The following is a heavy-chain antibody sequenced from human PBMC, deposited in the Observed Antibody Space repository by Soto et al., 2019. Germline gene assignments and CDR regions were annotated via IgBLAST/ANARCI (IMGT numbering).Heavy chain of an antibody. J-gene: IGHJ4*02. CDR1: GGSISSGDYY. CDR3: ARGYCSGGSCYSFDY. D-gene: IGHD2-15*01. Sequence: QVQLQESGPGLVKPSQTLSLTCTVSGGSISSGDYYWSWIRQPPGKGLEWIGYIYYSGSTYYNPSLKRRVTISVDTSKNQFSLKLSSVTAADTAVYYCARGYCSGGSCYSFDYWGQGTLVTVSS. CDR2: IYYSGST. V-gene: IGHV4-30-4*01.